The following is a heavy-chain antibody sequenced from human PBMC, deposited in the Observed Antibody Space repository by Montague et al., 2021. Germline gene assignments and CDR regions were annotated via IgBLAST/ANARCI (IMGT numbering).Heavy chain of an antibody. CDR1: GGSFSGYY. D-gene: IGHD6-13*01. V-gene: IGHV4-34*10. Sequence: SETLSLTCTVYGGSFSGYYWGWTRQSPGKGLEWIGSIYYSGNSFYQPSLESRITMAVDTSKNQFSLKLSSVTAADTAIYYCARVFSSWYVGWFDPWGQGTLVTVSS. CDR2: IYYSGNS. J-gene: IGHJ5*02. CDR3: ARVFSSWYVGWFDP.